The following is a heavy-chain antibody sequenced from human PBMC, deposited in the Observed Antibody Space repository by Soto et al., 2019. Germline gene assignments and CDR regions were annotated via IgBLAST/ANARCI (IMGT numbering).Heavy chain of an antibody. J-gene: IGHJ5*02. Sequence: SETLSLTCAVYGGSFSGYYWSWIRQPPGKGLEWIGEINHSGSTNYNPSLKSRVTISVDTSKNQFSLKLSSVTAADTAVYYCARGVRGYSNPLRPFDPWGQGTLVTVSS. CDR1: GGSFSGYY. D-gene: IGHD4-4*01. V-gene: IGHV4-34*01. CDR2: INHSGST. CDR3: ARGVRGYSNPLRPFDP.